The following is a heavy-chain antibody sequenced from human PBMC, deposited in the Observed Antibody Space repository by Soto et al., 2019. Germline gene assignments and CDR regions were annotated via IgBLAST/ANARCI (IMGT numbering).Heavy chain of an antibody. CDR3: ARERGVGLELRRSDYGMDV. Sequence: ASVKVSCKASGYTFTSYGISWVRQAPGQGLEWMGWISAYNGNTNYAQKLQGRVTMTTDTSTSTAYMELRSLRSDDTAVYYCARERGVGLELRRSDYGMDVWGQGTTVTVSS. D-gene: IGHD1-7*01. CDR1: GYTFTSYG. V-gene: IGHV1-18*01. J-gene: IGHJ6*02. CDR2: ISAYNGNT.